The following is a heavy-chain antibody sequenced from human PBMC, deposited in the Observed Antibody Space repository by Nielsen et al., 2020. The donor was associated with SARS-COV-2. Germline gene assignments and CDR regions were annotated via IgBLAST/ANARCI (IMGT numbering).Heavy chain of an antibody. Sequence: ASVKVSCKASGYTFISYGISWVRQAPGQGLEWMGWISAFNGNTNYARKLQGRVTMTTDTSTSTAYMELRGLRSDDTAVYYCARDHTMLRGRVLYFDLWGRGTLVTVSS. CDR1: GYTFISYG. D-gene: IGHD3-10*01. V-gene: IGHV1-18*04. CDR3: ARDHTMLRGRVLYFDL. CDR2: ISAFNGNT. J-gene: IGHJ2*01.